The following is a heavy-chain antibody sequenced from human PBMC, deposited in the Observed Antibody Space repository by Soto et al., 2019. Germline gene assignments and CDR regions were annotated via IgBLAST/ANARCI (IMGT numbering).Heavy chain of an antibody. CDR1: GFTLSSYS. V-gene: IGHV3-48*02. CDR3: ARGLPRYCSGGSCYLDSS. D-gene: IGHD2-15*01. Sequence: SGGGLVQPGGSLRLSCTASGFTLSSYSMNWVRQGPGKGLEWVSYISGSGSTIYYADSVKGRFTISRDNAKSSLFLQMNSLRDEDTAVYYCARGLPRYCSGGSCYLDSSWGQGTLVTVSS. J-gene: IGHJ4*02. CDR2: ISGSGSTI.